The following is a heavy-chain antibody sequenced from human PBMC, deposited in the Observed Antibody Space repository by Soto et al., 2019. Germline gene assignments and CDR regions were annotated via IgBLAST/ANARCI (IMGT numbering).Heavy chain of an antibody. J-gene: IGHJ6*02. Sequence: SHTLSLTCAISGDSVSSNSAAWNWIRQSPSRGLEWLGRTYYRSKWYNDYAVSVKSRITINPDTSKNQFSLQLNSVTPEDTDVYYCATRGVWFGENDGMDVWGQGNTVTV. CDR2: TYYRSKWYN. CDR1: GDSVSSNSAA. D-gene: IGHD3-10*01. V-gene: IGHV6-1*01. CDR3: ATRGVWFGENDGMDV.